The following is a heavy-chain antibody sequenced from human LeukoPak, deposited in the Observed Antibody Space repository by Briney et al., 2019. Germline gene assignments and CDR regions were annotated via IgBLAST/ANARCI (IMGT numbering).Heavy chain of an antibody. Sequence: GGSLRLSCAASGFTFSSYAMSWVRQAPGKGLEWVSAISGSGGSTYYADSVKGRFTISRDNSKNTLYLQMNSLRAEDTAAYYCARDEQFGEHFDYWGQGTLVTVSS. V-gene: IGHV3-23*01. CDR1: GFTFSSYA. J-gene: IGHJ4*02. CDR2: ISGSGGST. D-gene: IGHD3-10*01. CDR3: ARDEQFGEHFDY.